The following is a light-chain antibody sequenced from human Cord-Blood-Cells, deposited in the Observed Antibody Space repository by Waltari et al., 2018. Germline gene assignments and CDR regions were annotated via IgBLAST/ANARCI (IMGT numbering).Light chain of an antibody. CDR3: QAWDSSTVV. V-gene: IGLV3-1*01. CDR2: QDS. CDR1: KLGDKY. Sequence: SYELTQPPSVSVSPGQTASITCSGDKLGDKYACWYPQKPGQSPGLVIYQDSKRPSRIPERFSGSNSGNTATLTISGTQAMDEADYYCQAWDSSTVVFGTGTKVTVL. J-gene: IGLJ1*01.